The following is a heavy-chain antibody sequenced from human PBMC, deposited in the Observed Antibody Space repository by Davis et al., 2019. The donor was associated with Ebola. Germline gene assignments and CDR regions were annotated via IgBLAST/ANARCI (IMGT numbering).Heavy chain of an antibody. V-gene: IGHV3-21*01. J-gene: IGHJ2*01. CDR2: ISSSSNYI. CDR1: GFTFSSNS. D-gene: IGHD2-21*02. Sequence: GESLKISCAASGFTFSSNSMNWVRQAPGKGQEWVSFISSSSNYIYYADSVKGRFTVSRDNAKNSLYLQMNSLRAEDTAVYYCVRDPALVVTGGGWFFGLWGRGTLVTVSS. CDR3: VRDPALVVTGGGWFFGL.